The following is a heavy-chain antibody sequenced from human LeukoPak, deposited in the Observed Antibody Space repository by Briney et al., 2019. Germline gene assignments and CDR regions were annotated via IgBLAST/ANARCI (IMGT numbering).Heavy chain of an antibody. D-gene: IGHD4-17*01. CDR1: GGSVSSGSYH. V-gene: IGHV4-61*01. Sequence: SETLFLTCTVSGGSVSSGSYHWSWIRQPPGKGLEWIGYTHYSGNTYYNPSLKSRVTISLDTSKKQFSLWLRSVTAADTAVYYCARVRGDYVNLFDPWGQGTLVTVSS. CDR3: ARVRGDYVNLFDP. CDR2: THYSGNT. J-gene: IGHJ5*02.